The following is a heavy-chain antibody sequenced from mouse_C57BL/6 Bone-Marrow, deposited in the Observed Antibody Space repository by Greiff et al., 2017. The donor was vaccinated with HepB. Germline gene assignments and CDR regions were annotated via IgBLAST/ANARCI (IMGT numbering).Heavy chain of an antibody. CDR1: GYTFTDYY. V-gene: IGHV1-19*01. Sequence: EVQLQQSGPVLVKPGASVKMSCKASGYTFTDYYMNWVKQSHGKSLEWIGVINPYNGGTSYNQKFKGKATLTVDKSSSTAYMELNSLTSEDSAVYYCARRTTVMDYWGQGTSVTVSS. J-gene: IGHJ4*01. D-gene: IGHD1-1*01. CDR2: INPYNGGT. CDR3: ARRTTVMDY.